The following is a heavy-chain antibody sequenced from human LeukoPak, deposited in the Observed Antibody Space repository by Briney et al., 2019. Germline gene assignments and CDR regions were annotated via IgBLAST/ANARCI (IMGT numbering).Heavy chain of an antibody. CDR2: INPSDSDT. Sequence: GESLKISCKGSGYRFTNYWIAWVRQMPGRGLEWMVIINPSDSDTRYSPSFQGQVTISADKSISTAYLQWSSLKASDSAMYYCARAWNFDYWGQGTLVTVSS. J-gene: IGHJ4*02. CDR1: GYRFTNYW. D-gene: IGHD1-1*01. CDR3: ARAWNFDY. V-gene: IGHV5-51*01.